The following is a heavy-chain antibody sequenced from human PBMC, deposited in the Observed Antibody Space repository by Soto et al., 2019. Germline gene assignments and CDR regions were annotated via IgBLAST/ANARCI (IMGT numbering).Heavy chain of an antibody. D-gene: IGHD3-10*01. CDR3: ARSRNSAVADSFDF. J-gene: IGHJ4*02. Sequence: VGSLRLSCAGSGFTFSRYAIHWVRQAPGKGLEWVAVISRDGKNKYYVDSVKGRFTISRDDSQNTLYLQMNSLRREDTAVYYCARSRNSAVADSFDFWGQGTLVTVSS. CDR2: ISRDGKNK. V-gene: IGHV3-30*04. CDR1: GFTFSRYA.